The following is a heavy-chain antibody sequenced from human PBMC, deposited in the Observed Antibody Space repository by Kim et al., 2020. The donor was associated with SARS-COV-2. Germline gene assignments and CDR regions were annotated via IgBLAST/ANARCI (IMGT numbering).Heavy chain of an antibody. CDR3: AREGGSFIYGMDV. J-gene: IGHJ6*02. CDR1: GFTFSSYE. CDR2: ISSSGSTI. D-gene: IGHD1-26*01. V-gene: IGHV3-48*03. Sequence: LSLTCAASGFTFSSYEMNWVRQAPGNGLEWVSYISSSGSTIYYADSVKGRFTISRDNAKNSLYLQMNSLRAEDTAVYYCAREGGSFIYGMDVWGQGTTVTVSS.